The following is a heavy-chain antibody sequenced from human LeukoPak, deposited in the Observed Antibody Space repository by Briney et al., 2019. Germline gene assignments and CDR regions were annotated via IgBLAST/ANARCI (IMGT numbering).Heavy chain of an antibody. Sequence: TLSLTCTVSGGSISSGSYYWSWIRQPAGKGLEWIGRIYTSGSTNYNPSLKSRVTISVDTSKNQFSLKLSSVTAADTAVYYCARSMVVISVFDIWGQGTMVTVSS. CDR1: GGSISSGSYY. J-gene: IGHJ3*02. V-gene: IGHV4-61*02. CDR3: ARSMVVISVFDI. CDR2: IYTSGST. D-gene: IGHD4/OR15-4a*01.